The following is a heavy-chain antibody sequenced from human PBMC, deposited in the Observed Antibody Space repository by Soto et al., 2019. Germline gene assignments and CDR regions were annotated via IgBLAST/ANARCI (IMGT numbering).Heavy chain of an antibody. CDR3: ARDGGFYYDSSGYYSVI. J-gene: IGHJ3*02. D-gene: IGHD3-22*01. Sequence: ASVKVSCKTSGYTFTSYGISCVRQAPGQGLEWMGWISGYNAATNYAQKHQGRVTMTTDTSTSTAYMELRNLRSDDTAVYYCARDGGFYYDSSGYYSVIWGQGTMVT. V-gene: IGHV1-18*01. CDR1: GYTFTSYG. CDR2: ISGYNAAT.